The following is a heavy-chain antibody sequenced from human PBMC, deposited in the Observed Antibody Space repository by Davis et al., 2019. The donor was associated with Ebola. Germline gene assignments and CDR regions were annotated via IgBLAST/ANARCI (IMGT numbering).Heavy chain of an antibody. Sequence: ASAKVSCKASGYTFTSYYMHWVRQAPGQGLEWMGIINPSGCSTSYAQKFQGRVTMSRDTSTSTVYMELSSLRSEDTAVYYCARSGPNYYDSSGYPVDYWGQGTLVTVSS. J-gene: IGHJ4*02. CDR1: GYTFTSYY. D-gene: IGHD3-22*01. V-gene: IGHV1-46*01. CDR2: INPSGCST. CDR3: ARSGPNYYDSSGYPVDY.